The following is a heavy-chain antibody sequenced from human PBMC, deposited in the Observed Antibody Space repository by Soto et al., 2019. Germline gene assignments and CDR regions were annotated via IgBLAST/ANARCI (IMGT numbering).Heavy chain of an antibody. D-gene: IGHD1-26*01. CDR2: ITPYNGNA. J-gene: IGHJ4*02. V-gene: IGHV1-18*04. CDR1: GYTFTNFG. CDR3: ASARMFSGAHHDY. Sequence: QVHLVQSGAVVEYPGASVKVSCKASGYTFTNFGINWVRQAPGQGLEWMGWITPYNGNANYPQKHQDRLTITTDTSTNTAYLELRRLRSDDTAVYFCASARMFSGAHHDYWGQGTRVTVSS.